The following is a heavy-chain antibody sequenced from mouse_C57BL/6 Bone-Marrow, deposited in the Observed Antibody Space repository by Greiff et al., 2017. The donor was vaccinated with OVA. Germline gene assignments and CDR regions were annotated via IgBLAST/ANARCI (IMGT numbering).Heavy chain of an antibody. D-gene: IGHD1-1*01. CDR3: ARRASTTVVARWYFDV. CDR2: ISDGGSYT. V-gene: IGHV5-4*01. CDR1: GFTFSSYA. J-gene: IGHJ1*03. Sequence: EVQGVESGGGLVKPGGSLKLSCAASGFTFSSYAMSWVRQTPEKRLEWVATISDGGSYTYYPDNVKGRFTISRDNAKNNLYLQMSHLKSEDTAMYYCARRASTTVVARWYFDVWGTGTTVTVSS.